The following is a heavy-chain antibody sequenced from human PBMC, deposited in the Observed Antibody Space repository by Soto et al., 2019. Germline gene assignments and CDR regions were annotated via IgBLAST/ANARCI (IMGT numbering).Heavy chain of an antibody. CDR3: ASDMSTT. CDR1: GYPFTSHD. CDR2: MNPNSGHT. D-gene: IGHD2-2*01. Sequence: QVQLVQSGAEVNKPGASVKVSCKASGYPFTSHDINWMRQATGQGLEWMGWMNPNSGHTNYAQKFQGRVTLTRDTSISTAYMEVTSLSSEDTAIYYCASDMSTTWGQGTLVTVSS. J-gene: IGHJ5*02. V-gene: IGHV1-8*01.